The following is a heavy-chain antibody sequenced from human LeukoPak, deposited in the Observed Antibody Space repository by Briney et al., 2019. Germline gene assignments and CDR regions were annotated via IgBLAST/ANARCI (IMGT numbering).Heavy chain of an antibody. CDR1: GFTFSSYS. D-gene: IGHD5-18*01. CDR2: ISSSSTI. J-gene: IGHJ6*02. CDR3: AKDVGRYSYGYGRYYYYGMDV. V-gene: IGHV3-48*04. Sequence: GGSLRLSCAASGFTFSSYSMNWVRQAPGKGLEWVPYISSSSTIYYADSVKGRFTISRDNAKNSLYLQMNSLRAEDTALYYCAKDVGRYSYGYGRYYYYGMDVWGQGTTVTVSS.